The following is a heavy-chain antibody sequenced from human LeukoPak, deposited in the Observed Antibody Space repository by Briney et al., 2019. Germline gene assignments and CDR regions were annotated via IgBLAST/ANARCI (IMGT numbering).Heavy chain of an antibody. CDR1: GFTFSYYS. J-gene: IGHJ4*02. V-gene: IGHV3-21*01. CDR3: ARETELAY. Sequence: PGGSLRLSCAASGFTFSYYSMNWVRQAPGKGLEWVSSITSSSSFRHYADSWKGRFTISRDNAKNSLYLQMSSLRAEDTAVYYCARETELAYWGQGTLVTVSS. CDR2: ITSSSSFR. D-gene: IGHD6-6*01.